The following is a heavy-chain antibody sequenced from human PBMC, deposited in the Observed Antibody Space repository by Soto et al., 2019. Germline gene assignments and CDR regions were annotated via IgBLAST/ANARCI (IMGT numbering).Heavy chain of an antibody. CDR1: GFSLSSIGVG. Sequence: QITLKESGPTLVNPTQTRTLTCTFSGFSLSSIGVGVGWIRQPPGKALEWLGILYWDDDKHYSPSLKSRISIAKDTYKAKVVLTLTNMDPVDTDTYYCAHTIVVVPTAHDAFDVWGQGTMVTVSS. CDR2: LYWDDDK. V-gene: IGHV2-5*02. J-gene: IGHJ3*01. CDR3: AHTIVVVPTAHDAFDV. D-gene: IGHD2-2*01.